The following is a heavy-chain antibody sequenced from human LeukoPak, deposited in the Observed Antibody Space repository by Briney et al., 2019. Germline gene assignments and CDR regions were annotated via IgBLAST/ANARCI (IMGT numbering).Heavy chain of an antibody. CDR1: GYTLTELS. D-gene: IGHD2-2*01. CDR3: ATELGYCSSTSCPLGY. V-gene: IGHV1-24*01. Sequence: GASVKVSCKVSGYTLTELSMHWVRQAPGKGLEWMGGFDPEDGETIYAQKFQGRVTMTEDTSTDKAYMELSSLRSEDTAVYYCATELGYCSSTSCPLGYWGQGTLVTVSS. CDR2: FDPEDGET. J-gene: IGHJ4*02.